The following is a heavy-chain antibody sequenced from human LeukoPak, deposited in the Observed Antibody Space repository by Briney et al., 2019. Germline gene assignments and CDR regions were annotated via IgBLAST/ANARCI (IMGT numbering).Heavy chain of an antibody. Sequence: GGSLRLSCAASGLIVSSNYMNWVRQAPGKGLEWVSVIYTGGNTYYADSVKGRFTISRDNSKNTLYLQMHSLRAEDTAVYYCASPSSGQSFDIWGQGTMVTVSS. CDR1: GLIVSSNY. D-gene: IGHD6-19*01. CDR2: IYTGGNT. CDR3: ASPSSGQSFDI. V-gene: IGHV3-53*01. J-gene: IGHJ3*02.